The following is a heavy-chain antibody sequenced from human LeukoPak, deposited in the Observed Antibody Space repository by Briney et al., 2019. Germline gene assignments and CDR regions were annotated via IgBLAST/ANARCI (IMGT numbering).Heavy chain of an antibody. Sequence: PGGSLRLSCAASGFSVYSYNMKWVRLAPGKGLEWVSYISRSGTSIYYADSVKGRFTISRDNAKNSLILHLDSLRAEDTAMYYCARDALLEIRWGQAYYYMDVWGKGTMVSVSS. D-gene: IGHD3-3*02. CDR1: GFSVYSYN. V-gene: IGHV3-21*06. CDR3: ARDALLEIRWGQAYYYMDV. CDR2: ISRSGTSI. J-gene: IGHJ6*03.